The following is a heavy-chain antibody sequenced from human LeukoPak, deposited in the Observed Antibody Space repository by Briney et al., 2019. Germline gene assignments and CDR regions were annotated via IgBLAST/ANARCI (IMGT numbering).Heavy chain of an antibody. CDR2: ISSSGSTI. V-gene: IGHV3-11*01. CDR3: ARDMYSGSYLYYFDY. CDR1: GFTFSDYY. D-gene: IGHD1-26*01. Sequence: PGGSLRLSCAASGFTFSDYYMRWIRQAPGKGLEWVSYISSSGSTIYYADSVKGRFTISRDNTKNSLYLQINSLKAEDTAVYYCARDMYSGSYLYYFDYWGQGTLVTVSS. J-gene: IGHJ4*02.